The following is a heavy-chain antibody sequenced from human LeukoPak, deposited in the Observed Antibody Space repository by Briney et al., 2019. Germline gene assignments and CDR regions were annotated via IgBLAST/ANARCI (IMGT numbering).Heavy chain of an antibody. CDR3: ARDGSGYYDTSGYRN. Sequence: SETLSLTCTVSGGSISSYYWSWIRQPPGKGLEWIGYIYYSGSTNYNPSLKSRVTISVDTSKNQFSLKLSSVTAADTVVYYCARDGSGYYDTSGYRNWGQGTLVTVSS. V-gene: IGHV4-59*12. CDR1: GGSISSYY. CDR2: IYYSGST. J-gene: IGHJ4*02. D-gene: IGHD3-22*01.